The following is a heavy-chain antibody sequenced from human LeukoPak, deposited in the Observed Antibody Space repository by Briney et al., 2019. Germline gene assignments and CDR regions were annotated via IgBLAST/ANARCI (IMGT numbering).Heavy chain of an antibody. CDR2: ISGSGDNT. CDR1: GFTFSSYA. D-gene: IGHD3-22*01. CDR3: AKGSYYDSSGSFYFDY. J-gene: IGHJ4*02. V-gene: IGHV3-23*01. Sequence: GGSLRLSCAASGFTFSSYAMSWVRQAPGKGLEWVSGISGSGDNTYYADSVKGRFTISRDNSKNKLYVQVNSLGTEDTAAYYCAKGSYYDSSGSFYFDYWGQGTPVTVSS.